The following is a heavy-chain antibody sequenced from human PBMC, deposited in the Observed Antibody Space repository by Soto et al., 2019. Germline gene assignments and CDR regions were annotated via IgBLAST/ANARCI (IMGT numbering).Heavy chain of an antibody. CDR1: GGSISSSRYY. D-gene: IGHD3-22*01. Sequence: SETLSLTCTVSGGSISSSRYYWGWIRQPPGKGLEWIGSIYYSGSTYYNPSLKSRVTISVDTSKNQFSLILSSLTAADTAVYYCGRGVNYDSEGVDAFDIWGQGTMVTVSS. V-gene: IGHV4-39*07. CDR2: IYYSGST. J-gene: IGHJ3*02. CDR3: GRGVNYDSEGVDAFDI.